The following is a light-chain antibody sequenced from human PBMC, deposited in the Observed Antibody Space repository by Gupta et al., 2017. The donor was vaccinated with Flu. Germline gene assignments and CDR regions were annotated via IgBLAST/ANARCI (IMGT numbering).Light chain of an antibody. CDR1: SANVGNNA. Sequence: QSVLPQPPSVSEAPRQRFTISCSGSSANVGNNAVNWYQHLPGKAPKLLISYDDLLSSGVSDRFSGSKYGASASLATSELQAEDEADYYCATGDDSRNAVIFGGGTKLTVL. V-gene: IGLV1-36*01. CDR2: YDD. CDR3: ATGDDSRNAVI. J-gene: IGLJ2*01.